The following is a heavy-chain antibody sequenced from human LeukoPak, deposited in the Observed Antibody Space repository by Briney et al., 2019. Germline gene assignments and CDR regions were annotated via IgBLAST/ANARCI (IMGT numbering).Heavy chain of an antibody. Sequence: GGSLRLSCAASGFTFSSYAMSWVRQAPGKGLEWVANIKQDGREIYYVDSVKGRFTISRDNAMNSLYLQMNSLRAEDTAVYYCARRYFDLWGRGTLVTVSS. CDR1: GFTFSSYA. CDR2: IKQDGREI. CDR3: ARRYFDL. J-gene: IGHJ2*01. V-gene: IGHV3-7*03.